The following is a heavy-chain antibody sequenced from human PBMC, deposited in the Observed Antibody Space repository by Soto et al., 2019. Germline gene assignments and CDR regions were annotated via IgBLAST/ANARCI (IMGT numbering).Heavy chain of an antibody. D-gene: IGHD1-20*01. V-gene: IGHV3-23*01. J-gene: IGHJ3*01. Sequence: EAQLLESGGDWAQPGGSLRLSCAASGFTFSSHGMSWVRQAPGKGLECIAGLSRGGVTTYYADSVKGRFTISRDNSKNNLDLIMITLKVEEPALYYCVKEGQYITDGFEVWGQGTMVTVSS. CDR3: VKEGQYITDGFEV. CDR1: GFTFSSHG. CDR2: LSRGGVTT.